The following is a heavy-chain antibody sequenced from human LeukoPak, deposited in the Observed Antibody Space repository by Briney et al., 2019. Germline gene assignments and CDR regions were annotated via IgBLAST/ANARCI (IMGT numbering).Heavy chain of an antibody. CDR2: IYYSGST. CDR3: ARHVYDFWSGKRAYYFDY. J-gene: IGHJ4*02. D-gene: IGHD3-3*01. Sequence: PSETLSLTCTVSGGSISSYYWSWIRQPPGKGLEWIGYIYYSGSTNYNPSLKSRVTISVHTSKNQFSLKLSSVTAADTAVYYCARHVYDFWSGKRAYYFDYWGQGTLVTVSS. V-gene: IGHV4-59*08. CDR1: GGSISSYY.